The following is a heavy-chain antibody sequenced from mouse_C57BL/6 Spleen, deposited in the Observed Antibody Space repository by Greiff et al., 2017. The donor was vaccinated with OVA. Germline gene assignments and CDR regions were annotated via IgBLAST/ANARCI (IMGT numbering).Heavy chain of an antibody. CDR2: IRNKANGYTT. Sequence: EVKLMESGGGLVQPGGSLSLSCAASGFTFTDYYMSWVRQPPGKALEWLGFIRNKANGYTTEYSASVKGRFTISRDNSQSILYLQMNALRAEDSATYYCARYTDYGSFFDYWGQGTTLTVSS. CDR3: ARYTDYGSFFDY. J-gene: IGHJ2*01. V-gene: IGHV7-3*01. D-gene: IGHD1-1*01. CDR1: GFTFTDYY.